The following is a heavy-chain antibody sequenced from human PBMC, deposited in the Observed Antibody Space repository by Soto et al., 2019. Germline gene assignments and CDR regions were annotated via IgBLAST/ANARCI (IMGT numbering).Heavy chain of an antibody. V-gene: IGHV1-2*02. CDR2: INPKSGGT. D-gene: IGHD3-22*01. CDR3: ACRGGGNYYDSSGLDY. CDR1: GYTFTVYY. J-gene: IGHJ4*02. Sequence: ASVKVSCKASGYTFTVYYMHWVRQAPGQGLEWMGWINPKSGGTMYPQKFQGRVTMTWDTSISTAYMELSRLRSDDTAVYYCACRGGGNYYDSSGLDYWGQGTLVTVSS.